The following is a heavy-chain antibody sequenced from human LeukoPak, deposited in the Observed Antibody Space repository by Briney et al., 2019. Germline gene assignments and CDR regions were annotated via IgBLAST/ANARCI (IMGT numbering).Heavy chain of an antibody. D-gene: IGHD2-15*01. J-gene: IGHJ3*02. Sequence: SETLSLTCTVSGGSISSSSYYWGWIRQPPGKGLEWIGSIYYSGSTYYNPSLKSRVTISVDTSKNQFSLKLSSVTAADTAVYYCATPGYCSGGSCSITDLEQNAFGIWGQGTMVTVSS. CDR3: ATPGYCSGGSCSITDLEQNAFGI. CDR2: IYYSGST. CDR1: GGSISSSSYY. V-gene: IGHV4-39*01.